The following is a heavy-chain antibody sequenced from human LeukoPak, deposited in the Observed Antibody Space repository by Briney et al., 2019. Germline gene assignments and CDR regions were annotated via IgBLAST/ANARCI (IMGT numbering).Heavy chain of an antibody. Sequence: SQTLSLTCAVSGGSISSGGYYWTWIRQPPGKGLEWIGEIYHSGTTSYNPSLKSRVTMSVDTSKRLFSLRLTSVTAADTAVYYCARASHRRDGYLRMFDPWGQGTLVTVSS. V-gene: IGHV4-30-2*01. J-gene: IGHJ5*02. CDR1: GGSISSGGYY. CDR2: IYHSGTT. CDR3: ARASHRRDGYLRMFDP. D-gene: IGHD5-24*01.